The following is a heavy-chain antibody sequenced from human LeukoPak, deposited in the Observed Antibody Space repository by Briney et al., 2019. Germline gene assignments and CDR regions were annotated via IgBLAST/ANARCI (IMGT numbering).Heavy chain of an antibody. CDR3: ATPAMKTSDAFDI. V-gene: IGHV4-34*01. CDR2: INHSGST. CDR1: GGSFSGYY. D-gene: IGHD2-2*01. Sequence: SETLSLTCAVYGGSFSGYYWSWIRQPPGKGLEWIGEINHSGSTNYNPSLKSRVTISVDTSKNQFSLKLSSVTAADTAVYYCATPAMKTSDAFDIWGQGTMVTVSS. J-gene: IGHJ3*02.